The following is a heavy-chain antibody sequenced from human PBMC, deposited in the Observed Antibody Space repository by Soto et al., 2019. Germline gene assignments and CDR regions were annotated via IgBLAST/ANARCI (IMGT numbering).Heavy chain of an antibody. CDR2: ITPYTGAV. J-gene: IGHJ5*02. D-gene: IGHD7-27*01. CDR3: ARSATSGDQHFIDA. V-gene: IGHV1-45*02. Sequence: QMQLLQSGAEVKKTGSAVKISCRTSGWIFTFQYLHWVRQAPGQGLEWLGWITPYTGAVKYSQLFQERDSIPRSNSLTPLSLELRDLMSEDTGLYYCARSATSGDQHFIDAWGQGPLVTVSS. CDR1: GWIFTFQY.